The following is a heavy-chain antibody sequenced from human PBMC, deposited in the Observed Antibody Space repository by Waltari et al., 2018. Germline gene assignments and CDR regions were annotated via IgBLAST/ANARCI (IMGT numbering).Heavy chain of an antibody. Sequence: QVQLVESGGGVVQPGRSLRLSCAASGFTFSSYSMPWVRQAPGKGLEWVAVISYDGSNKYYADSVKGRFTIARDNSKNTLYLQMNSLRAEDTAVYYCARDTTMVRGTYFDYWGQGTLVTVSS. CDR3: ARDTTMVRGTYFDY. V-gene: IGHV3-30-3*01. CDR1: GFTFSSYS. J-gene: IGHJ4*02. CDR2: ISYDGSNK. D-gene: IGHD3-10*01.